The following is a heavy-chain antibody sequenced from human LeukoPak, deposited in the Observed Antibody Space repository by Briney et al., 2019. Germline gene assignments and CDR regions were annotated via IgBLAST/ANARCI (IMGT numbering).Heavy chain of an antibody. CDR2: ISGSGGST. J-gene: IGHJ4*02. Sequence: GGSLRLSCAASGFTFSSYAMSWVRQAPGKGLEWGSAISGSGGSTYYADSVKGRFTIYRENYKNTLYLQMNSLRAEDTAVYYCAKDAPYYYDSSGYGNFDYWGQGTLVTVSS. CDR3: AKDAPYYYDSSGYGNFDY. D-gene: IGHD3-22*01. V-gene: IGHV3-23*01. CDR1: GFTFSSYA.